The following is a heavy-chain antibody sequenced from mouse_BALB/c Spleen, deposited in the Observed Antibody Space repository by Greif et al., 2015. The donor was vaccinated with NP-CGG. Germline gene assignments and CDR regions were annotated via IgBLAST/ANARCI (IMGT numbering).Heavy chain of an antibody. CDR2: ISNGGGST. CDR3: ARPMGYGNSWFAY. V-gene: IGHV5-12*02. Sequence: EVQGVESGGGLVQPGGSLKLSCATSGFTFSDYYMYWVRQTPEKRLEWVAYISNGGGSTYYPDTVKGRFTISRDNAKNTLYLQMSRLKSEDTAMYYCARPMGYGNSWFAYWGQGTLVTVSA. J-gene: IGHJ3*01. CDR1: GFTFSDYY. D-gene: IGHD2-1*01.